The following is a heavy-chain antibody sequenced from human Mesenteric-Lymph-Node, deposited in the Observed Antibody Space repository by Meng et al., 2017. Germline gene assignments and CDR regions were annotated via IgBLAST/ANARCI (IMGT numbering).Heavy chain of an antibody. V-gene: IGHV3-23*01. CDR3: TKGGGTPTNRYAFEI. Sequence: GGSLRLSCAASGFTFTGYAMTWVRQAPGKGLEWVSCISGSGDTTYYADSVKGRFTISRDDSKNTLYLQMNRLRAEDTALYFCTKGGGTPTNRYAFEIWGQGTLVTVSS. J-gene: IGHJ3*02. CDR2: ISGSGDTT. D-gene: IGHD1-14*01. CDR1: GFTFTGYA.